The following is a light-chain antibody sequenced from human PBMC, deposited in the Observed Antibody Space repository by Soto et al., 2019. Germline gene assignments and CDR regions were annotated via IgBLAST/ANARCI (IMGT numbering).Light chain of an antibody. CDR2: DNN. CDR3: GTWDSSLSGAV. Sequence: QSVLTQPPSVSAAPGQMVTISCSGSSSNIGINYVSWYQQLPGTGPKLLIYDNNKRPSGIPDRFSGSKSGTSATLGITGLQTGDEADYYCGTWDSSLSGAVFGGGTKLTVL. CDR1: SSNIGINY. V-gene: IGLV1-51*01. J-gene: IGLJ7*01.